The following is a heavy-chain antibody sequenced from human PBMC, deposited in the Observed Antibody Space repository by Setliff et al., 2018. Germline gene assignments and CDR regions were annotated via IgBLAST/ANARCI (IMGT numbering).Heavy chain of an antibody. CDR1: GYSISSGYY. D-gene: IGHD4-4*01. J-gene: IGHJ6*03. CDR3: ASNALPHYDYSNYEGLYDYYYYMDV. CDR2: IYHSGST. Sequence: SETLSLTCAVSGYSISSGYYWGWIRQSPGKGLEWIGSIYHSGSTYYNPSLKSRVTISVDTSKNQFSLKLSSVTAADTAVYYCASNALPHYDYSNYEGLYDYYYYMDVWGKGTTVTVSS. V-gene: IGHV4-38-2*01.